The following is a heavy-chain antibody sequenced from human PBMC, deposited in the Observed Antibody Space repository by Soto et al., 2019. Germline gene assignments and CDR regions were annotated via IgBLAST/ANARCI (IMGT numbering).Heavy chain of an antibody. Sequence: QVQLVQSGPEVKKPGSSVKVSCKLSGGTFRTYAISWVRQAPGQGLEWMGGIIPIFRTPDYSQKFQGRVTIIADESTTTAYMELSTLTFEDTAVYYCARDKDRDQWGGNYYYSLDVWGQATTVTVSS. CDR2: IIPIFRTP. J-gene: IGHJ6*02. CDR3: ARDKDRDQWGGNYYYSLDV. D-gene: IGHD1-26*01. V-gene: IGHV1-69*12. CDR1: GGTFRTYA.